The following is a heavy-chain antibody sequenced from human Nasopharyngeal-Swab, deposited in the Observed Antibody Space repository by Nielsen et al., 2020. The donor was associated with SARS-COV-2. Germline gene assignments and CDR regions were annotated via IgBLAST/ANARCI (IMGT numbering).Heavy chain of an antibody. CDR1: GFSFNNYG. CDR3: AKANQLFWFGEFRNDAFDI. J-gene: IGHJ3*02. Sequence: GGSLRLSCAASGFSFNNYGIHWVRQPPGKGLELVSVISFDGSKNSYVDSVRGRFIISRDYSKNTLFLQMHSLRPEDTAVYYCAKANQLFWFGEFRNDAFDIWGRGTMVTGSS. D-gene: IGHD3-10*01. CDR2: ISFDGSKN. V-gene: IGHV3-30*18.